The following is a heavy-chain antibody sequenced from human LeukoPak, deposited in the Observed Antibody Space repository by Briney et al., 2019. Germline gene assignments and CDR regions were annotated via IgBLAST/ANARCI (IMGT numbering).Heavy chain of an antibody. CDR1: GYTFTGYY. V-gene: IGHV1-2*02. Sequence: ASVKVSCKASGYTFTGYYMHWVRQAPGQGLEWMGWINPNSGGTNYAQKFQGRVTMTRDTSISTAYMELSSLRSEDTAVYYCARDHSSGWDDAFDIWGQGTMVTVSS. J-gene: IGHJ3*02. CDR2: INPNSGGT. CDR3: ARDHSSGWDDAFDI. D-gene: IGHD6-19*01.